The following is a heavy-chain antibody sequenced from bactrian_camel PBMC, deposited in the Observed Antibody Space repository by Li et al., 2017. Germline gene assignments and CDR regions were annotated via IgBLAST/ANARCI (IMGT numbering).Heavy chain of an antibody. CDR2: IATGSGNT. J-gene: IGHJ6*01. V-gene: IGHV3S1*01. Sequence: HVQLVESGGGSVQAGGSLTLTCAASPSSNTDNCMAWFRQTSGKEREGVARIATGSGNTYYADSVKGRFTISQDNAKNTVYLQMNSLKPEDTAMYYCAARGPYRYTKLSVRDFTYWGQGTQVTVS. D-gene: IGHD2*01. CDR1: PSSNTDNC. CDR3: AARGPYRYTKLSVRDFTY.